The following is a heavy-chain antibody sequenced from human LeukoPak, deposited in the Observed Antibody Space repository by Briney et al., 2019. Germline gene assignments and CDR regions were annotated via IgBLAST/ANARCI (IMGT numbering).Heavy chain of an antibody. D-gene: IGHD1-26*01. CDR3: ARDMDSGPDFFDY. CDR2: IDPHSGGT. J-gene: IGHJ4*02. V-gene: IGHV1-2*02. CDR1: GYTFTGYY. Sequence: ASVKVSCKASGYTFTGYYMHWVRQAPGQGLEWMGWIDPHSGGTDHAQKFQGRVTMTRDTSISTAYMELSRLRSDDTAVYYCARDMDSGPDFFDYWGLGTLVTVSS.